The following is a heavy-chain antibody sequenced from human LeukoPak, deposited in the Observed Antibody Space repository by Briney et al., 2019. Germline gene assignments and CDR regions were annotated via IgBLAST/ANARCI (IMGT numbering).Heavy chain of an antibody. CDR3: ARGDDTRYCSGGSCYRRLDV. J-gene: IGHJ6*04. V-gene: IGHV1-69*01. Sequence: SVKVSCKASGGTFSSYAISWVRQAPGQGLEWMGGIIPIFGTADYAQKFQGRVTITADESTSTAYMELSSLRSEDTAVYYCARGDDTRYCSGGSCYRRLDVWGKGTTVTVSS. CDR2: IIPIFGTA. CDR1: GGTFSSYA. D-gene: IGHD2-15*01.